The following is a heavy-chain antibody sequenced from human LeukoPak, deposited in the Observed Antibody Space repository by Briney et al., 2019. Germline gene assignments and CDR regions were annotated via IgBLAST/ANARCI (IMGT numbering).Heavy chain of an antibody. V-gene: IGHV1-2*02. CDR2: INPNSGGT. CDR3: ARDRYDFWSGYPSLFDP. Sequence: ASVKVSCKASGGTFSSYAISWVRQAPGQGLEWMGWINPNSGGTNYAQKFQGRVTMTRDTSISTAYMELSRLRSDGTAVYYCARDRYDFWSGYPSLFDPWGQGTLVTVSS. CDR1: GGTFSSYA. D-gene: IGHD3-3*01. J-gene: IGHJ5*02.